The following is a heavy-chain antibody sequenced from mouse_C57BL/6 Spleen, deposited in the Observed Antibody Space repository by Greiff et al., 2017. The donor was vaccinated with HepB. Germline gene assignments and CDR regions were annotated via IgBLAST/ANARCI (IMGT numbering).Heavy chain of an antibody. CDR3: ARENDGYSYAMDY. D-gene: IGHD2-3*01. CDR1: GYTFTSYW. CDR2: INPSSGYT. J-gene: IGHJ4*01. Sequence: VQLQQSGAELAKPGASVKLSCKASGYTFTSYWMHWVKQRPGQGLEWIGYINPSSGYTKYNQKFKDKATLTADKSSSTAYMQLSSLTYEDSAVYYCARENDGYSYAMDYWGQGTSVTVSS. V-gene: IGHV1-7*01.